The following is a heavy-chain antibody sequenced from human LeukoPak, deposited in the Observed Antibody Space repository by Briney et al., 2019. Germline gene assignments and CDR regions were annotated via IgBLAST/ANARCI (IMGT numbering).Heavy chain of an antibody. V-gene: IGHV3-74*01. CDR3: ARSRVEMATSLLDY. CDR1: GLTCSNYW. J-gene: IGHJ4*02. D-gene: IGHD5-24*01. CDR2: INSDVSTT. Sequence: PGGSLRLSCAASGLTCSNYWMHWVRQAPGEGLVWVSRINSDVSTTTYAGSVKGRFTISRDNAKNTLYLQMNSLRAEDTAVYYCARSRVEMATSLLDYWGQGTLVTVSS.